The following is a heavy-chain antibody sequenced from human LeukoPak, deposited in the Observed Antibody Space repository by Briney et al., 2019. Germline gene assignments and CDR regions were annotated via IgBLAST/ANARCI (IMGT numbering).Heavy chain of an antibody. J-gene: IGHJ4*02. CDR2: IRSKAYGGTT. D-gene: IGHD4-17*01. CDR3: TRNTVTDPARTFDY. V-gene: IGHV3-49*03. CDR1: GFTFGDYA. Sequence: GGSLRLSCTASGFTFGDYAMSWFRQAPGKGLEWVGFIRSKAYGGTTEYAASVKGRFTISRDDSKSIAYLQMSSLKTEDTAVYYCTRNTVTDPARTFDYWGQGTLVTVSS.